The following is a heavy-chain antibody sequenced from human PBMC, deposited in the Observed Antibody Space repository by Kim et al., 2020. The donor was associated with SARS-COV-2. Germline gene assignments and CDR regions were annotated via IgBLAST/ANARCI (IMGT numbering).Heavy chain of an antibody. D-gene: IGHD6-19*01. CDR2: IIPIFGTA. CDR1: GGTFSSYA. J-gene: IGHJ3*02. Sequence: SVKVSCKASGGTFSSYAISWVRQAPGQGLEWMGGIIPIFGTANYAQKFQGRATITADESTSTAYMELSSLRSEDTAVYYCARDRARAVYDAFDIWGQGTMVTVSS. CDR3: ARDRARAVYDAFDI. V-gene: IGHV1-69*13.